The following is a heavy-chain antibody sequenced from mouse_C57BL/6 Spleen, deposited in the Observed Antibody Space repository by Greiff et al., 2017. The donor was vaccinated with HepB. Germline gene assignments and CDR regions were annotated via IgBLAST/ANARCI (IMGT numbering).Heavy chain of an antibody. J-gene: IGHJ2*01. Sequence: QVQLQQPGAELVKPGASVKLSCKASGYTFTSYWMQWVKQRPGQGLEWIGEIDPSDSYTNYNQKFKGKATLTVDTSSSTAYMQLSSLTSEDSAVYYCARWEGGGDYWGQGTTLTVSS. CDR2: IDPSDSYT. D-gene: IGHD4-1*01. CDR1: GYTFTSYW. CDR3: ARWEGGGDY. V-gene: IGHV1-50*01.